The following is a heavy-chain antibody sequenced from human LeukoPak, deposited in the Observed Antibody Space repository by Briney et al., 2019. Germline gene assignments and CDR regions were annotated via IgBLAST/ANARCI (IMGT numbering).Heavy chain of an antibody. V-gene: IGHV4-39*01. D-gene: IGHD6-19*01. Sequence: PSETLSLTCTVSGGSISSSNYYWGWIRQPPGKGLEWIGNIYYSGSTYYKPSLKTRVNISVDPSKNQFSLKLTSVPAADTAVYYCARHASVDGNWPRPLDYWGQGSLVTVSS. CDR2: IYYSGST. CDR3: ARHASVDGNWPRPLDY. CDR1: GGSISSSNYY. J-gene: IGHJ4*02.